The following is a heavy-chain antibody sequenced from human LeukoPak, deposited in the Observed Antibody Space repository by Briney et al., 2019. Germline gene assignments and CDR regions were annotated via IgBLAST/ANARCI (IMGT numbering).Heavy chain of an antibody. J-gene: IGHJ4*02. Sequence: GGSLRLSCAASGFTFSKYSMNWVRQAPGKGLEWVSYISSGSSSIFYADSVKGRFTVSRDNTKNSLYLQMNSLRAEDTAVYYCTRHRAGYHLDWWGQGTLVTVSS. CDR1: GFTFSKYS. D-gene: IGHD3-9*01. V-gene: IGHV3-48*04. CDR2: ISSGSSSI. CDR3: TRHRAGYHLDW.